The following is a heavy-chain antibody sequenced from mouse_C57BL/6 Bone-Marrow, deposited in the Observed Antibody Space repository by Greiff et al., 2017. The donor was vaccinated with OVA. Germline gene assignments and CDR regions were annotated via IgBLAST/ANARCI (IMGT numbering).Heavy chain of an antibody. Sequence: QVQLQQSGAELAKPGASVKLSCKASGYTFTSYWMHWVKQRPGQGLEWIGYINPSSGYTKYNQKFKDKATLTAYKSSSTAYMQLSSLTYEDSAVYYCASPDSSGYWFAYWGQGTLVTVSA. CDR1: GYTFTSYW. D-gene: IGHD3-2*02. J-gene: IGHJ3*01. V-gene: IGHV1-7*01. CDR3: ASPDSSGYWFAY. CDR2: INPSSGYT.